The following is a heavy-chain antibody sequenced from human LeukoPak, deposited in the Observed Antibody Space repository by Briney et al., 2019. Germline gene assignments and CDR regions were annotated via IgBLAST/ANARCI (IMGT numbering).Heavy chain of an antibody. CDR1: GHSISSDYY. V-gene: IGHV4-38-2*02. CDR3: ARVAQIAAATCPFQFYYYYYMDV. CDR2: IYHSGST. Sequence: SETLSLTCTVSGHSISSDYYWGWIRQPPGKGLEWIGSIYHSGSTYYNPSLKSRVTISVDTSKSQFSLKLSSVTAADTAVYYCARVAQIAAATCPFQFYYYYYMDVWGKGTTVTVSS. D-gene: IGHD6-13*01. J-gene: IGHJ6*03.